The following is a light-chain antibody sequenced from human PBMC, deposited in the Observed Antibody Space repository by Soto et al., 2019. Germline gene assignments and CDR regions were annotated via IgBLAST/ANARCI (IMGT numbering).Light chain of an antibody. CDR1: QSVSNN. V-gene: IGKV3-15*01. J-gene: IGKJ5*01. Sequence: EIVLTQSPGTLSLSPGERATLSCRASQSVSNNYLAWYQQKPGQAPRLLIYGASNRATGIPARFSGSGSGTEFTLTISSLQSEDFAVYYCQQYNSWPETFGQGTRLEIK. CDR3: QQYNSWPET. CDR2: GAS.